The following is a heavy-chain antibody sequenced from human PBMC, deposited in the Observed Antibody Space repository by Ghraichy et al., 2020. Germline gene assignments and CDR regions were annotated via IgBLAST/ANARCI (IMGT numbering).Heavy chain of an antibody. D-gene: IGHD3-22*01. CDR3: ARDKVVISSNYYYGMDV. CDR1: GFTFSSYS. Sequence: GSLRLSCAASGFTFSSYSMNWVRQAPGKGLEWVSSISSSSSYIYYADSVKGRFTISRDNAKNSLYLQMNSLRAEDTAVYYCARDKVVISSNYYYGMDVWGQGTTVTVSS. J-gene: IGHJ6*02. V-gene: IGHV3-21*01. CDR2: ISSSSSYI.